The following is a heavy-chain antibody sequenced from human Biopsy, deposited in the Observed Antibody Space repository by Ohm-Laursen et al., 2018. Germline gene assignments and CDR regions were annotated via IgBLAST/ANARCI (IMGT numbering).Heavy chain of an antibody. D-gene: IGHD1-7*01. Sequence: ESLRISCKGSGYIFTTYWIAWVRQMPGKGLELMGVIYPGDSDTTYSPSFQGQVTISADKSTAYLQLTSLKASDTAMYYCARNSGNYKYDAFDIWGLGTMVTVSS. CDR1: GYIFTTYW. CDR2: IYPGDSDT. V-gene: IGHV5-51*01. J-gene: IGHJ3*02. CDR3: ARNSGNYKYDAFDI.